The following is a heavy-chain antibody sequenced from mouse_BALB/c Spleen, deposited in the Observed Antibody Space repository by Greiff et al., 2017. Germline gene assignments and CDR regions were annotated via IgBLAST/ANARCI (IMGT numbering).Heavy chain of an antibody. J-gene: IGHJ4*01. D-gene: IGHD3-1*01. Sequence: VQLQQSGPELVKPGASVKISCKASGYAFSSSWMNWVKQRPGQGLEWIGRIYPGDGDTNYNGKFKGKATLTADKSSSTAYMQLSSLTSVDSAVYFCASLGLLGYYAMDYWGQGTSVTVSS. CDR2: IYPGDGDT. V-gene: IGHV1-82*01. CDR1: GYAFSSSW. CDR3: ASLGLLGYYAMDY.